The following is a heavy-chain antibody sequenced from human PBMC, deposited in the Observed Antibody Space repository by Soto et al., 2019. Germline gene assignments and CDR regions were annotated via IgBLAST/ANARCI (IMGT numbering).Heavy chain of an antibody. V-gene: IGHV2-70*01. CDR2: IDWDDDK. J-gene: IGHJ6*02. D-gene: IGHD6-6*01. CDR3: SRVLVLVHHPRLTNYYYYGMDV. CDR1: GFSLSTSGMC. Sequence: SGPTLVNPTQTLTLTCTFSGFSLSTSGMCVSWIRQPPGKALEWLALIDWDDDKYYSTSLKTRLTISKDTSKNQMVLIMTNMDPVDTATYYCSRVLVLVHHPRLTNYYYYGMDVWGQGTTVTVSS.